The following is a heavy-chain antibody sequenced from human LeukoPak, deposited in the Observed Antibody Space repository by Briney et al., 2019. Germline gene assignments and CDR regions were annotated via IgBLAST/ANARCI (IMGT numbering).Heavy chain of an antibody. D-gene: IGHD1-26*01. J-gene: IGHJ2*01. Sequence: SETLSLTCTVSGGSISSYYWNWIRQPPGKGLEWIGYIYYSGSTNSNPSLKSRVAISVDTSKNQFSLKLSSVTASDTAVYYCARVPWDWYFDLWGRGTLVTVSS. CDR3: ARVPWDWYFDL. CDR2: IYYSGST. CDR1: GGSISSYY. V-gene: IGHV4-59*01.